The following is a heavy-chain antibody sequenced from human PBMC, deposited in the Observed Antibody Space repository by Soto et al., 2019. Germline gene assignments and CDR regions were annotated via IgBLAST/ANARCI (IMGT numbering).Heavy chain of an antibody. CDR1: GFTFSSYG. CDR3: ARDRPGGRRYYYYGMDV. J-gene: IGHJ6*02. Sequence: QVQLVESGGGVVQPGRSLRLSCAASGFTFSSYGMHWVRQAPGKGLERVAVIWCDGSNKYYADSVKGRFTISRDNSKNPLYLQMNSLRAEDTAVYYCARDRPGGRRYYYYGMDVWGQGTTVTVSS. V-gene: IGHV3-33*01. CDR2: IWCDGSNK. D-gene: IGHD6-25*01.